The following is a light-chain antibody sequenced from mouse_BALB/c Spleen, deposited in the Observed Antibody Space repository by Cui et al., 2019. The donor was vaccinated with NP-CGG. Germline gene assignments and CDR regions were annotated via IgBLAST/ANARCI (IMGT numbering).Light chain of an antibody. V-gene: IGLV1*01. Sequence: QAVVTQESALTPSPGGTVKLTCRSSTGAVTTSNYANWVQEKPDHLFTGLIGGTNNRAPGVPARFSGSLIGDKAALTITGAQTEDEAIYFCALWYSNHWVFGGGTKLTVL. CDR1: TGAVTTSNY. CDR2: GTN. CDR3: ALWYSNHWV. J-gene: IGLJ1*01.